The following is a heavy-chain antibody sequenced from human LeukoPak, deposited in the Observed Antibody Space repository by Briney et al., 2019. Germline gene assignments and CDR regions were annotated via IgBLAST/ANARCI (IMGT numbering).Heavy chain of an antibody. CDR2: IIPIFGIA. CDR3: ARGLGYYDSSGYYYDNYYGMDV. J-gene: IGHJ6*02. CDR1: GGTFISYA. D-gene: IGHD3-22*01. V-gene: IGHV1-69*17. Sequence: SVKVSCKASGGTFISYAISWVRQAPGQGLEWMGGIIPIFGIANYAQKFQGRVTITADKSTSTPYMELSSLRSEDTAVYYCARGLGYYDSSGYYYDNYYGMDVWGQGTTVTVSS.